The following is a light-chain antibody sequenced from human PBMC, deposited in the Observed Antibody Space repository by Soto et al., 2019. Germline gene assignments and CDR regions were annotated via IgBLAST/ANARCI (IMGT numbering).Light chain of an antibody. J-gene: IGKJ2*01. CDR3: QQSNSFPHT. CDR1: QGISNW. CDR2: AAS. V-gene: IGKV1-12*01. Sequence: DIQMTQSPSSVSASVGDRVTITCRASQGISNWLAWYQQKPGQAPKLLIYAASSLHSGVPSRFSGSGSGTDFTLTISSLQPEDFETYFCQQSNSFPHTFGRGTKLEI.